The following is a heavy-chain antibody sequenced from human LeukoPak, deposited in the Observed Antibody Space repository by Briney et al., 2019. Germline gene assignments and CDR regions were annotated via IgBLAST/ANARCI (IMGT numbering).Heavy chain of an antibody. CDR3: ARERWLVRVTFDY. CDR1: GGSFSGYY. J-gene: IGHJ4*02. CDR2: INHSGST. Sequence: SETLSLTCAVYGGSFSGYYWSWIRRPPGEGLEWIGEINHSGSTNYNPSLKSRVTISVDTSKNQFSLKLSSVTAADTAVYYCARERWLVRVTFDYWGQGTLVTVSS. D-gene: IGHD6-19*01. V-gene: IGHV4-34*01.